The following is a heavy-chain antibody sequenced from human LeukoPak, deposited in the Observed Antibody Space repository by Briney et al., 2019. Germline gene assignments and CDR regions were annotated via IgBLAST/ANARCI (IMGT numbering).Heavy chain of an antibody. CDR3: ARETSQKGAHYMDV. Sequence: SETLSLTCTVSGGSISSYYWSWIRQPPGKGLKWIGNIYYSGYTTYSPSLRSRVAISVDTSKNQFSLKLSSVTAADTAVYYCARETSQKGAHYMDVWGKGTTITISS. J-gene: IGHJ6*03. CDR2: IYYSGYT. D-gene: IGHD3-16*01. CDR1: GGSISSYY. V-gene: IGHV4-59*01.